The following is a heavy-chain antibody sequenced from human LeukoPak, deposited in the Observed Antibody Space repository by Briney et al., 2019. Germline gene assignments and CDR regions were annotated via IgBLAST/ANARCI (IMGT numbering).Heavy chain of an antibody. V-gene: IGHV3-23*01. J-gene: IGHJ4*02. CDR1: GFTFSDYN. D-gene: IGHD5-24*01. Sequence: GGSLRLSCAASGFTFSDYNMRWIRQAPGKGLEWVSAISGSGSSGGSTYYADSVKGRFTISRDNSKNTLYLQMNSLRAEDTAVYYCAKSGYNRFDYWGQGTLVTVSS. CDR3: AKSGYNRFDY. CDR2: ISGSGSSGGST.